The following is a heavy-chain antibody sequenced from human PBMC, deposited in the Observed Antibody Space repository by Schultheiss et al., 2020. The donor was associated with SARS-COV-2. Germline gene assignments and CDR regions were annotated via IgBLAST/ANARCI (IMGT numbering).Heavy chain of an antibody. D-gene: IGHD3-22*01. CDR2: IYYSGST. CDR3: TRPIIHYYDSSGYYQPGGL. V-gene: IGHV4-59*12. J-gene: IGHJ4*02. Sequence: SQTLSLTCTVSGGSISSYYWSWIRQPPGKGLEWIGSIYYSGSTYYNPSLKSRVTISVDTSKNQFSLKLSSVTAADTAVYYYTRPIIHYYDSSGYYQPGGLRGQGTLVTVSS. CDR1: GGSISSYY.